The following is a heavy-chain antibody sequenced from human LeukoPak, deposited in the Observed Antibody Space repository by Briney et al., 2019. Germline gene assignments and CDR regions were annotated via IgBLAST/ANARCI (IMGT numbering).Heavy chain of an antibody. CDR1: GGSISSSSYY. D-gene: IGHD7-27*01. Sequence: SETLSLTCTVSGGSISSSSYYWGWIRQPPGKGLEWIGSIYYSGSTYYNPSLKSRVTISVDTSKNQFSLKLSSVTAADTAVYYCARHPTRTGDYWGQGTLVTVSS. J-gene: IGHJ4*02. V-gene: IGHV4-39*01. CDR2: IYYSGST. CDR3: ARHPTRTGDY.